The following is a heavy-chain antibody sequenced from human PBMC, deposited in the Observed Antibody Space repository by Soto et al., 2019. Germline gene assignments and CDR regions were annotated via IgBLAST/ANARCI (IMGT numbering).Heavy chain of an antibody. J-gene: IGHJ4*02. CDR3: AHRQGGYNWNDGDFDF. V-gene: IGHV2-5*02. Sequence: QITLKESGPTLMKPTQTLTLTCTFSGFSLSPGGVGVGWIRQPPGEALEYLALIYWDDDKRYSPSLKTRLTLTKDTSKNQVVLTMTNMDPVDTATYYCAHRQGGYNWNDGDFDFWGQGTLVTVSS. D-gene: IGHD1-1*01. CDR2: IYWDDDK. CDR1: GFSLSPGGVG.